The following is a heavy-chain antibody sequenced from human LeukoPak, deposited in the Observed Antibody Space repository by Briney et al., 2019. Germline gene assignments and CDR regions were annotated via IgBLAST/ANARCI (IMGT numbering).Heavy chain of an antibody. CDR1: GFTFSSYE. Sequence: GGSLRLSCAASGFTFSSYEMYWVRQAPGKGLEWVSYISSSGSTIYYADSVKGRFTISRDNAKNSLYLQMNSLRAEDTAVYYCAREWVRGVTSYYYYYYGMDVWGQGTTVTVSS. J-gene: IGHJ6*02. V-gene: IGHV3-48*03. CDR3: AREWVRGVTSYYYYYYGMDV. CDR2: ISSSGSTI. D-gene: IGHD3-10*01.